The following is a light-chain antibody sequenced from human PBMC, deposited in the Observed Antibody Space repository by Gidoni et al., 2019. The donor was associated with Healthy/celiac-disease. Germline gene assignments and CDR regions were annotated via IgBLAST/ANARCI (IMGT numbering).Light chain of an antibody. V-gene: IGLV2-11*01. CDR1: SRDVGGYNY. CDR3: CSYAGSYTYV. Sequence: QSALTQPRPVSGSPGQSVTISCTGTSRDVGGYNYVSWYQQHPGKAPKLMIYDVSKRPSGVPDRFSCSKSGNTASLTISGLQTEDEADYYCCSYAGSYTYVFGTGTKVTVL. J-gene: IGLJ1*01. CDR2: DVS.